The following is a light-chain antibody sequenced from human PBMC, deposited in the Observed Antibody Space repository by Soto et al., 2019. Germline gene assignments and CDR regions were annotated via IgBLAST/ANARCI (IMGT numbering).Light chain of an antibody. CDR1: SSDIGGYNY. CDR2: DVS. J-gene: IGLJ2*01. V-gene: IGLV2-14*01. CDR3: SSYTPSTVL. Sequence: QSALTQPASVSGSPGQPITISCTGTSSDIGGYNYVSWYQQHPGKAPTLLIYDVSNRPSGVSNRFSGSKSGNTASLTISGLQAEDEADYYCSSYTPSTVLFGGGTKLTVL.